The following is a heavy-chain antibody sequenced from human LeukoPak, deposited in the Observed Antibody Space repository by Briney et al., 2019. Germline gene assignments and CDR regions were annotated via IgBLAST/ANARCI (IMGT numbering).Heavy chain of an antibody. CDR1: EFAFGTYA. D-gene: IGHD3-10*01. CDR3: ARDPYNTILYRLAH. Sequence: GGSLRLSCPGSEFAFGTYAMSWVGQAPGMGREGVSSISANGQATYYADSVEGRFTISRDNSKSTLYLQLNSLRAEDTATYYCARDPYNTILYRLAHWGQGTLVTVSS. V-gene: IGHV3-23*01. J-gene: IGHJ4*02. CDR2: ISANGQAT.